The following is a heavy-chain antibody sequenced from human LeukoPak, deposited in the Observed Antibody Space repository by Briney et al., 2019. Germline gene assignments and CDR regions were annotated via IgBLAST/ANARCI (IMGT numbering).Heavy chain of an antibody. CDR2: ISASGGGT. Sequence: SGGSLRLSCAASGFTFSSYAMSWVRQAPGKGLEWFSTISASGGGTYYADSVKGRFTISRDNSKNTLYLQMNSLRAEDTAVYYCAKPAVAGNYYFGMDVWGQGTTVTVSS. V-gene: IGHV3-23*01. J-gene: IGHJ6*02. CDR1: GFTFSSYA. CDR3: AKPAVAGNYYFGMDV. D-gene: IGHD6-19*01.